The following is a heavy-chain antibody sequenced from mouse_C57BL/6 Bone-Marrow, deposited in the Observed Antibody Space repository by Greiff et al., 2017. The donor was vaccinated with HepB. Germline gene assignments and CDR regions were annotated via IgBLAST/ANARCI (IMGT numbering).Heavy chain of an antibody. V-gene: IGHV1-64*01. CDR2: IHPNSGST. CDR3: ARDGYYPFAY. Sequence: QVQLQQSGAELVKPGASVKLSCKASGYTFTSYWMHWVKQRPGQGLEWIGMIHPNSGSTNYNEKLKSKATLTVDKSSSTAYMQLSSLTSEDSAVYYCARDGYYPFAYWGQGTLVTVSA. J-gene: IGHJ3*01. CDR1: GYTFTSYW. D-gene: IGHD2-3*01.